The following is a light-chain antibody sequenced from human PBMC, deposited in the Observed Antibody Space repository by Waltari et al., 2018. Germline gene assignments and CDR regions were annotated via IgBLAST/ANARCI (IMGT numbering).Light chain of an antibody. CDR1: SSDVGGHNF. CDR2: EVS. CDR3: TSYAGSNILV. J-gene: IGLJ2*01. Sequence: QSALTQPPSASGSPGQSVTISCTGTSSDVGGHNFVSWYHQHPGKVPKLMFHEVSKRPSGVPDLFSGSKSGDTASLTVSGLQAEDEADYYCTSYAGSNILVFGGGTKLTVL. V-gene: IGLV2-8*01.